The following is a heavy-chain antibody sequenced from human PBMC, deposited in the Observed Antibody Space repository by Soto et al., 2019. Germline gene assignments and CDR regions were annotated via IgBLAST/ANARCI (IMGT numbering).Heavy chain of an antibody. V-gene: IGHV1-69*05. CDR2: IIPIFRTP. CDR3: ARDKGRGQLGGNYYYALDV. D-gene: IGHD1-1*01. J-gene: IGHJ6*02. CDR1: GDTFDTFA. Sequence: QVQLVQSGAEVLKPGSSVKLSCKTSGDTFDTFAISWVRQAPGQGLEWMGGIIPIFRTPDYTQKFQGRVTXTXDXXTSPAYMELSSLRSEDTAVYYCARDKGRGQLGGNYYYALDVWGQGTTVTVSS.